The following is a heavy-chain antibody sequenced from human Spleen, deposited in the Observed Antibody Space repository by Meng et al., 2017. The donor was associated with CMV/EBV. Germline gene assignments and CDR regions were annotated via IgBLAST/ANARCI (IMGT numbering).Heavy chain of an antibody. J-gene: IGHJ4*02. Sequence: GESLKISCAASGLTFSSYTINWVRQAPGKGLDWVSAISNSGGRTYYADSVKGRFTISRDNSKNTLYLQMNSLRAEDTAVYYCARGGSTIAARPYYFDNWGQGTLVTVSS. CDR2: ISNSGGRT. CDR3: ARGGSTIAARPYYFDN. CDR1: GLTFSSYT. D-gene: IGHD6-6*01. V-gene: IGHV3-23*01.